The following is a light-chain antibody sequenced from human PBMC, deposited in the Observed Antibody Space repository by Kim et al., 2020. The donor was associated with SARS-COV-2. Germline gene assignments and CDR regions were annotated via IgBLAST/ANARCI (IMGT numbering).Light chain of an antibody. CDR3: QQYDNSPYT. V-gene: IGKV3-20*01. CDR2: GTS. Sequence: EIVLTQSPGTLSLSPGERATLSCRASQSVASNHIAWFQQKPSQTPRLLIYGTSSRVTGIPDRFSASGSGTDFTLTISRLEPEDFAVYYCQQYDNSPYTFGQGTKLEI. CDR1: QSVASNH. J-gene: IGKJ2*01.